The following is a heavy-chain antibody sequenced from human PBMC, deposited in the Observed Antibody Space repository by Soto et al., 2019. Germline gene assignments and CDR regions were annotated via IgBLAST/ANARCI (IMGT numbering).Heavy chain of an antibody. J-gene: IGHJ4*02. D-gene: IGHD3-3*01. Sequence: ASVKVSCQASGYTLTSYDINWVRQATGQGLEWMGWMNPNSGNTGYAQKFQGRVTMTRNTSISTAYMELSSLRSEDTAVYYCAREMGHDFWSGYYNYFDYWGQGTLVTVSS. CDR3: AREMGHDFWSGYYNYFDY. CDR1: GYTLTSYD. CDR2: MNPNSGNT. V-gene: IGHV1-8*01.